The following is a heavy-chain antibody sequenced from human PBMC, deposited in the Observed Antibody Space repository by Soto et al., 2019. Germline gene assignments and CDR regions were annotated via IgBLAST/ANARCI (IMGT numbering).Heavy chain of an antibody. CDR3: ARGLAALPVFAFDI. J-gene: IGHJ3*02. Sequence: QGTLKESGPTLVKPTQTLTLTCSFSGFSLSTSGVGVGWIRQPPGKAREWLAHIYWSGDEHYRPSLKSRLSITKDTSKNQVVLTMTNMDPVDTATYYCARGLAALPVFAFDIWGQGTMVTVSS. CDR1: GFSLSTSGVG. D-gene: IGHD6-6*01. V-gene: IGHV2-5*01. CDR2: IYWSGDE.